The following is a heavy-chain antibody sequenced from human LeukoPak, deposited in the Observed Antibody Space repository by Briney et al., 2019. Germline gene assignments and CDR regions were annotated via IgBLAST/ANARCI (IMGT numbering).Heavy chain of an antibody. V-gene: IGHV3-21*01. D-gene: IGHD7-27*01. CDR3: AREEGGKLGIDYYFDY. CDR1: GFTFSSYS. CDR2: ISTSSIYI. J-gene: IGHJ4*02. Sequence: GESLRLSCAASGFTFSSYSMNWVRQAPGKGLEWVSSISTSSIYIYYTDSVKGRFTISRDNAKNSLYLQMNSLRAEDTAVYYCAREEGGKLGIDYYFDYWGQGTLVAVSS.